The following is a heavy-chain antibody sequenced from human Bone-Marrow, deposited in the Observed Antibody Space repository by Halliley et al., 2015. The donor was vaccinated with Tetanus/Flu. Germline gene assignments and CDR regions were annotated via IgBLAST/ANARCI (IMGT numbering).Heavy chain of an antibody. CDR1: GFQFGSYW. V-gene: IGHV3-7*03. J-gene: IGHJ6*02. CDR2: IKPDGSAE. CDR3: AREGGLEEFDV. Sequence: SLRLSCAASGFQFGSYWMSWVRQSPGKGLDWVANIKPDGSAEHYVDPVKGRFTISRENAKNLLYLQMNSLRAEDSAVYYCAREGGLEEFDVWGLGTTVSVSS.